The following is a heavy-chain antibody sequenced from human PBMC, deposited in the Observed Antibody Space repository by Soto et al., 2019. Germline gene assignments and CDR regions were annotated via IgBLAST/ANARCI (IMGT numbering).Heavy chain of an antibody. CDR2: ISSNGANT. CDR1: GFTFDSPYSHA. J-gene: IGHJ4*01. Sequence: PGGSLRLSCAASGFTFDSPYSHAMSWVRQSPGKGPEWVSTISSNGANTHYAESVQGRFTISKDASRNTVHLHMNGLRADDTATYFCVSWVSAHSDYWGHGTPVTVSS. CDR3: VSWVSAHSDY. V-gene: IGHV3-23*01. D-gene: IGHD2-8*01.